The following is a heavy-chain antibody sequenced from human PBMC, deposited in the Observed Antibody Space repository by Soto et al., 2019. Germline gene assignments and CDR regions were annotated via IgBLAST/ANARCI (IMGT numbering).Heavy chain of an antibody. CDR1: GFTFSSYG. J-gene: IGHJ4*02. V-gene: IGHV3-30*18. D-gene: IGHD2-15*01. CDR2: ISYDGSNK. CDR3: AKDTDIVVVVAAYFDY. Sequence: GGSLRLSCAASGFTFSSYGMHWVRQAPGKGLEWVAVISYDGSNKYYADSVKGRFTISRDNSKNTLYLQMNSLRAEDTAVYYCAKDTDIVVVVAAYFDYWGQGTLVTVSS.